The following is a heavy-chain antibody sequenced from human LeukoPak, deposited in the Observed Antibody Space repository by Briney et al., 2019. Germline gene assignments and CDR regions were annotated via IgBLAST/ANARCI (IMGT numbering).Heavy chain of an antibody. CDR1: GGSISSYY. D-gene: IGHD2-2*01. Sequence: PSETLSLTCTVSGGSISSYYWSWIRRPPGKGLEWIWYIYYSGSTNYNPSLKSRVTISVDTSKNQFSLKLSSVTAADTAVYYCARLSVPDVEGAFDIWGQGTLVTVSS. CDR2: IYYSGST. V-gene: IGHV4-59*01. J-gene: IGHJ3*02. CDR3: ARLSVPDVEGAFDI.